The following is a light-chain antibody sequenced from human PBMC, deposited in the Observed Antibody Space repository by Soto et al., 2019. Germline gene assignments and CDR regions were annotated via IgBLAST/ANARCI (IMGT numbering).Light chain of an antibody. V-gene: IGLV2-14*01. J-gene: IGLJ2*01. CDR3: SSYTTSTTQV. CDR1: SSDVGAYNY. CDR2: DVS. Sequence: QSVLTQPASVSGSPGQSITISCTGTSSDVGAYNYVSWYQQHPGKAPKVMMYDVSIRPSGVSNRFSGSKSDNTASLTISGLQAEDEADYYCSSYTTSTTQVFGGGTKVTVL.